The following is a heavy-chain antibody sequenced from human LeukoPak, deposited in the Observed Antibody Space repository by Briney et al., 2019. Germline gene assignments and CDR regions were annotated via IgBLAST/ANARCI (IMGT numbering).Heavy chain of an antibody. Sequence: GGPLGLSCATSGFTFSTYGMHWVRQAPGKGLDWVAFIQIDGTTKIYADSVRGRFTISRDNYKNTLYLQMNTLSTDDTSIYYCAHAEASLGGPFTWGQGNPGTVSS. CDR2: IQIDGTTK. D-gene: IGHD2-15*01. CDR3: AHAEASLGGPFT. V-gene: IGHV3-30*02. CDR1: GFTFSTYG. J-gene: IGHJ5*02.